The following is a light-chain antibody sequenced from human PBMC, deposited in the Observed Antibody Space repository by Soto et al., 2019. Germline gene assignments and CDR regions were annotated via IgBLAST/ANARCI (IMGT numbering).Light chain of an antibody. Sequence: QSVLTQPASVSGSPGQSITISCTGTSSDIGAYNYVSWYQQHPGKAPKLVIYDVSNRPSGISNRFSGSKSGNTASLTISGLQAEDEADYYCSSYTNVNSNGVFGGGTKLTVL. CDR2: DVS. CDR3: SSYTNVNSNGV. CDR1: SSDIGAYNY. V-gene: IGLV2-14*03. J-gene: IGLJ3*02.